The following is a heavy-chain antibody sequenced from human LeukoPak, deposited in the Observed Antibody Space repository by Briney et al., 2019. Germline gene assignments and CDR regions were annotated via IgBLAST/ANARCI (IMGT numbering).Heavy chain of an antibody. V-gene: IGHV3-23*01. CDR1: GFTFSSYA. Sequence: GSLRLSCAASGFTFSSYAMSWVRQAPGKVLEWVSAISGSGGSTYYADSVKGRFTISRDNSKNTLYLQMNSLRAEDTAVYYCAKDLSDYGDYVFPFDYWGQGTLVTVSS. J-gene: IGHJ4*02. CDR3: AKDLSDYGDYVFPFDY. CDR2: ISGSGGST. D-gene: IGHD4-17*01.